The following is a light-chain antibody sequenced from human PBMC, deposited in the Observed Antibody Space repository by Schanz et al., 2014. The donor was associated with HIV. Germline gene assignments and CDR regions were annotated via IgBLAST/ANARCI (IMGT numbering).Light chain of an antibody. CDR1: SSDVGNYNE. CDR3: CSYTTTSTYV. Sequence: QSALTQPASVSGSPGQSVTISCTGTSSDVGNYNEVSWYQQHPGKAPKLMIYDVSNRPSGVSNRFSGSKSGNTASLTISGLQAEDEADYYCCSYTTTSTYVFGAGTKLTVL. J-gene: IGLJ1*01. CDR2: DVS. V-gene: IGLV2-14*01.